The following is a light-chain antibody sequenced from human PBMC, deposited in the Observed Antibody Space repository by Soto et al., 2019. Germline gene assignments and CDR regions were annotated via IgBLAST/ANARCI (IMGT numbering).Light chain of an antibody. CDR3: QHYGTSLWT. CDR2: GAS. J-gene: IGKJ1*01. Sequence: EIVLTHSPGTLSLSPGERATLSCRSIQSVSSTSLAWYQQKPGQAPRLLIYGASTRATGIPDRFSGSGSGTDFTLTISRVEPEDFELYYCQHYGTSLWTFGQGTKVDIK. V-gene: IGKV3-20*01. CDR1: QSVSSTS.